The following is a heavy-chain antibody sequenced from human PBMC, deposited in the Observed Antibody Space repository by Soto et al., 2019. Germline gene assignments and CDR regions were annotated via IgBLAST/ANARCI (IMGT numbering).Heavy chain of an antibody. J-gene: IGHJ5*02. CDR3: ARDRVRENWFDP. CDR2: IYYSGST. D-gene: IGHD2-21*01. V-gene: IGHV4-31*03. Sequence: QVQLQESGPGLVKPSQTLSLTCTVSGGSISSGGYYWSWIRQHPGKGLEWIGYIYYSGSTYYNPSIKSRVTISVDTSKNQFSLKLSSVTAADTAVYYCARDRVRENWFDPWGQGTLVTVSS. CDR1: GGSISSGGYY.